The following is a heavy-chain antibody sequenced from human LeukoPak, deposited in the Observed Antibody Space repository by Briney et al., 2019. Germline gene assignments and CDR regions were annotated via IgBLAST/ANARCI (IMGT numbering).Heavy chain of an antibody. CDR2: INSDESSP. J-gene: IGHJ4*02. Sequence: GGSLRLSCAASGFTFSNYWMHWVRQAPGKGLLWVSRINSDESSPSYADSVKGRFTISRDNAKNTLYLQMNGLRAEDTAVYYCASNYYDSSAYVYWGQGTLVTVSS. CDR1: GFTFSNYW. V-gene: IGHV3-74*01. D-gene: IGHD3-22*01. CDR3: ASNYYDSSAYVY.